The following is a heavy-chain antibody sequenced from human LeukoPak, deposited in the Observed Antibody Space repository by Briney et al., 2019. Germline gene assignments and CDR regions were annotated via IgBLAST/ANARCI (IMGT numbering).Heavy chain of an antibody. CDR2: VYYSGST. J-gene: IGHJ6*03. Sequence: SETLSLTCTVSGGSISSSSYYWGWIRQPPGKGLEWIGRVYYSGSTYYNPSLMSRVTISVDTSKNQFSLKLSSVTAADTAVYYCARLGGSGFYGIYYYYMDVWGKGTTVTVSS. V-gene: IGHV4-39*01. CDR3: ARLGGSGFYGIYYYYMDV. D-gene: IGHD3-3*01. CDR1: GGSISSSSYY.